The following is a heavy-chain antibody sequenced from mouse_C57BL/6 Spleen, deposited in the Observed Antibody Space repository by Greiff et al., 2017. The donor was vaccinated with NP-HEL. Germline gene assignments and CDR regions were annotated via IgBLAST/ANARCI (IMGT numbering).Heavy chain of an antibody. CDR2: IDPENGDT. CDR3: TTARQLRPLYYFDD. Sequence: VQLKQSGAELVRPGASVKLSCTASGFNIKDDYMHWVKQRPEQGLEWIGWIDPENGDTEYASKFQGKATITADTSSNTAYLQLSSLTSEDTAVYYCTTARQLRPLYYFDDWGQGTTLTVAS. D-gene: IGHD3-2*02. J-gene: IGHJ2*01. V-gene: IGHV14-4*01. CDR1: GFNIKDDY.